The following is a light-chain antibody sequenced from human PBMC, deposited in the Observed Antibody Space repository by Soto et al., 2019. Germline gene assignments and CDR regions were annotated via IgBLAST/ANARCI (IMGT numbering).Light chain of an antibody. CDR1: SSNIGSNS. V-gene: IGLV1-44*01. Sequence: QSVLTQPPSASGTPGQRVTISCSGSSSNIGSNSANWYQQFPGLAPKLLIYNYAQRPSGAPDRFSGSKSGTSASLAISGLQADDEAVYYCASWDDTLNAWVFGGGTKLTVL. CDR2: NYA. CDR3: ASWDDTLNAWV. J-gene: IGLJ3*02.